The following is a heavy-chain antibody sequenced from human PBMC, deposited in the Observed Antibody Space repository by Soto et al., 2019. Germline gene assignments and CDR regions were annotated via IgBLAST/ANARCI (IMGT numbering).Heavy chain of an antibody. Sequence: ASVKVSCKASGYTFTGYYMHWVRQAPGQGLEWMGWINPNSGGTYYADSVKGRFTISRDNSKNTLYLQMNSLRAKDTAVYYCAKIKGEDIVVVVANNWFDPWGQGTLVTVSS. J-gene: IGHJ5*02. CDR1: GYTFTGYY. D-gene: IGHD2-15*01. CDR3: AKIKGEDIVVVVANNWFDP. CDR2: INPNSGGT. V-gene: IGHV1-2*02.